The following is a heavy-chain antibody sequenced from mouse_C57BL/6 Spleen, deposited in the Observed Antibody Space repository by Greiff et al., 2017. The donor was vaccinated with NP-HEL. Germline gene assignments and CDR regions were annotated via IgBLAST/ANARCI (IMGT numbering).Heavy chain of an antibody. CDR3: ARIFDGYYDFDV. CDR1: GFTFSDYG. D-gene: IGHD2-3*01. J-gene: IGHJ1*03. Sequence: VQLKESGGGLVKPGGSLKLSCAASGFTFSDYGMHWVRQAPEKGLEWVAYISSGSSTIYYADTVKGRFTISRDNAKNTLFLQMTSLRSEDTAMYYCARIFDGYYDFDVWGTGTTVTVSS. V-gene: IGHV5-17*01. CDR2: ISSGSSTI.